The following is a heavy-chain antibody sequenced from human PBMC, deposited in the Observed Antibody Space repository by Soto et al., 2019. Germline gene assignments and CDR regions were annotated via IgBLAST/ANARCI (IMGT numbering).Heavy chain of an antibody. CDR1: GGSISSSSYY. J-gene: IGHJ5*02. CDR3: ARLSGYRCSGGSCYLVPGGIGFDP. CDR2: IYYSGST. V-gene: IGHV4-39*01. Sequence: PSETLSLTCTVSGGSISSSSYYWGWIRQPPGKGLEWIGSIYYSGSTYYNPSLKSRVTISVDTSKNQFSLKLSSVTAADTAVYYCARLSGYRCSGGSCYLVPGGIGFDPWGQGTLVTVSS. D-gene: IGHD2-15*01.